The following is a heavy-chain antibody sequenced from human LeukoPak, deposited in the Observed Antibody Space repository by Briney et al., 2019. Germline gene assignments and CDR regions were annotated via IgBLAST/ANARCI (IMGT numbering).Heavy chain of an antibody. V-gene: IGHV3-64D*06. CDR3: ARDGWYYGDPL. J-gene: IGHJ4*02. CDR2: ISSNGGST. D-gene: IGHD4-17*01. Sequence: GGSLRLSCSASGFTFSSYAMHWVRQAPGKGLEYVSAISSNGGSTYYADSVKGRFTISRDNSKNTLYLQMSSLRAEDTAVYYCARDGWYYGDPLWGQGTLVTVSS. CDR1: GFTFSSYA.